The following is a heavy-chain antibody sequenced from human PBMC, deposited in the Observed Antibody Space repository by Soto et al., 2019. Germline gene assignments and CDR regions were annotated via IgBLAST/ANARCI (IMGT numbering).Heavy chain of an antibody. V-gene: IGHV1-2*04. CDR1: GYTFTGYY. Sequence: QVQLVQSGAEVKKPGASVKVSCKASGYTFTGYYMHWVRQAPGQGLEWMGWINPNSGGTNYAQKFQGWVTMTRDPSISTAYMERSRLRSDDTAVYYCARGGIVVVPAAMYYYYGMDVWGQGTTVTVSS. J-gene: IGHJ6*02. CDR3: ARGGIVVVPAAMYYYYGMDV. CDR2: INPNSGGT. D-gene: IGHD2-2*01.